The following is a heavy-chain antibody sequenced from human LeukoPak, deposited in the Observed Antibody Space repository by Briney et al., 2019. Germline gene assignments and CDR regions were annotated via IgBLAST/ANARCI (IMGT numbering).Heavy chain of an antibody. V-gene: IGHV3-23*01. D-gene: IGHD5-24*01. J-gene: IGHJ4*02. Sequence: GGSLRLSCAASGFTFSSYAMSWVRQAPGKGLEWVSAISGSGGSTYYADSVKGRFTISRDNSKNTLYLQMNSLRAEDTAVYYCAKLLSPDGYKWWVTNFDYWGQGTLVTVSS. CDR1: GFTFSSYA. CDR2: ISGSGGST. CDR3: AKLLSPDGYKWWVTNFDY.